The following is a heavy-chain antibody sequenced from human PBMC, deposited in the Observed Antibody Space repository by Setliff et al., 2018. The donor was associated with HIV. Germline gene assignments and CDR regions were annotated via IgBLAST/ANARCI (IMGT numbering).Heavy chain of an antibody. V-gene: IGHV3-74*03. J-gene: IGHJ4*02. CDR3: AKGGYGGSYYVAGY. CDR2: LNSDGSST. Sequence: PGGSLRLSCAASGFIFRNYWMHWVRQAPGKGLVWVSCLNSDGSSTTYADSVKGRFTISRDNSKNTVSLQMTNLGTGDTAVYYCAKGGYGGSYYVAGYWGQGTLVTVSS. CDR1: GFIFRNYW. D-gene: IGHD1-26*01.